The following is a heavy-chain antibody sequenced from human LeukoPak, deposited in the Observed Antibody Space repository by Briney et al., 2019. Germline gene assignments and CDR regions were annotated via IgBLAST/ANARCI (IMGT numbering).Heavy chain of an antibody. CDR3: ASGYSYGYYYYYYMDV. Sequence: GASVKVSCKASGGTFSNYTISWVRQAPGQGLEWMGRIIPILGIANYAQKFQGRVTITTDESTSTAYMELSSLRSEDTAVYYCASGYSYGYYYYYYMDVWGKGTTVTVSS. J-gene: IGHJ6*03. D-gene: IGHD5-18*01. CDR1: GGTFSNYT. V-gene: IGHV1-69*02. CDR2: IIPILGIA.